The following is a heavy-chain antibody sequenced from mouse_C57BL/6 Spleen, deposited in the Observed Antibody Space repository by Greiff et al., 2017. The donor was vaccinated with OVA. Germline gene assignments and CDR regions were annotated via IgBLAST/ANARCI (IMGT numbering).Heavy chain of an antibody. CDR2: MDPKSGGT. V-gene: IGHV1-72*01. CDR3: ARWEGVYAMDY. Sequence: QVQLKQPGAELVKPGASVKRSCKASGYTFTSYGMHGGKQRPGGGLGWMGRMDPKSGGTKYNEKVKSKATLTVDKPSSTAYMQLSSLTSEDSAVYYCARWEGVYAMDYWGQGTSVTVSS. D-gene: IGHD3-3*01. J-gene: IGHJ4*01. CDR1: GYTFTSYG.